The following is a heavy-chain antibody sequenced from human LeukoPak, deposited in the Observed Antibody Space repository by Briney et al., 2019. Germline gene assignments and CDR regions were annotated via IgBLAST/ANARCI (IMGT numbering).Heavy chain of an antibody. Sequence: GGSLRLSCAASGFTFSSYAMSWVRQAPGKGLEWVSAISGSGGSTYYADSVKGRFTISRDSSKNTLYLQMNSLRAEDTAVYYCAKGPWAGSYADLTWFDPWGQGTLVTVSS. J-gene: IGHJ5*02. D-gene: IGHD1-26*01. CDR3: AKGPWAGSYADLTWFDP. CDR2: ISGSGGST. CDR1: GFTFSSYA. V-gene: IGHV3-23*01.